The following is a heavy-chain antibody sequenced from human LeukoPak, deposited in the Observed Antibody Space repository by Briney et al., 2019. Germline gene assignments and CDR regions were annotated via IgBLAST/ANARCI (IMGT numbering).Heavy chain of an antibody. Sequence: ASVKVSCKASGYTFTGYYMHWVRQAPGQGLEWMGCINPNSGGTNYAQKFQGRVTMTRDTSISTAYMELSRLRSDDTAVYYCARMAVAGTYYYYYGMDVWGQGTTVTVSS. CDR3: ARMAVAGTYYYYYGMDV. V-gene: IGHV1-2*02. CDR1: GYTFTGYY. D-gene: IGHD6-19*01. CDR2: INPNSGGT. J-gene: IGHJ6*02.